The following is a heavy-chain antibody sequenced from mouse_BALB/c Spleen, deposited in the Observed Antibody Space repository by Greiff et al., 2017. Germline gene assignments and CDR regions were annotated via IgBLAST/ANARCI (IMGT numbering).Heavy chain of an antibody. Sequence: VKLMESGAELVRPGSSVKISCKASGYAFSSYWMNWVKQRPGQGLEWIGQIYPGDGDTNYNGKFKGKATLTADKSSSTAYMQLSSLTSEDSAVYFCARPDGWYFDVWGAGTTVTVSS. V-gene: IGHV1-80*01. CDR1: GYAFSSYW. J-gene: IGHJ1*01. CDR2: IYPGDGDT. CDR3: ARPDGWYFDV.